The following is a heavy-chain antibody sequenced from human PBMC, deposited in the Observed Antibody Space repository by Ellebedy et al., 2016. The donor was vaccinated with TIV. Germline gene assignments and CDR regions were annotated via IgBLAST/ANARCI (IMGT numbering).Heavy chain of an antibody. J-gene: IGHJ4*02. Sequence: MPSETLSLTCTVSGGSISRSTTYHWGWIRQPPGQGLEWIGSIYYSGSAYYNPSLKSRITISVDTSKNQFSLQLNSVTAADTAVYYCGREGGSGSYYNSYWGQGTLVTVSS. V-gene: IGHV4-39*02. D-gene: IGHD3-10*01. CDR1: GGSISRSTTYH. CDR2: IYYSGSA. CDR3: GREGGSGSYYNSY.